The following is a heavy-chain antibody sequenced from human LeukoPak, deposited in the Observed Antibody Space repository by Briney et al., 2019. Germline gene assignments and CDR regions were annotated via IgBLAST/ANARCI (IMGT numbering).Heavy chain of an antibody. J-gene: IGHJ4*02. CDR2: VYYSGSI. CDR1: GASIITGSPY. CDR3: ARHRGSGSSSIPFDY. D-gene: IGHD3-10*01. Sequence: PSETLSVTCAVSGASIITGSPYWGWIRQSPGKGPEWIGTVYYSGSIYYNPSLKSRVTLSVDTSKNQFSLRLTSVTASDTAVYFCARHRGSGSSSIPFDYWGQGTLVTVSS. V-gene: IGHV4-39*01.